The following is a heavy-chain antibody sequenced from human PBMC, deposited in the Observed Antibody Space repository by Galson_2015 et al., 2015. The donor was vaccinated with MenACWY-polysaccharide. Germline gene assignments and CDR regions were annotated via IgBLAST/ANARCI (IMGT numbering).Heavy chain of an antibody. D-gene: IGHD1-26*01. V-gene: IGHV3-48*02. CDR2: IRGPSDII. CDR3: ARDSGRTGSLDY. CDR1: GFSFSSYH. J-gene: IGHJ4*02. Sequence: SLRLSCAASGFSFSSYHMDWVRQAPGKGLEWVSCIRGPSDIIYYADSVKGRFTISRDNAKNSLYLQMNSLRDEDTAVYYCARDSGRTGSLDYWGRGTLVTVSS.